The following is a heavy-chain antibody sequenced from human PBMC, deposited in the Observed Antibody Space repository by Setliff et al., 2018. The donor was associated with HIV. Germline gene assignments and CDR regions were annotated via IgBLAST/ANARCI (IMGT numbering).Heavy chain of an antibody. CDR1: GGSFSGYY. Sequence: SETLSLTCAVYGGSFSGYYWSWIRQPPGKGLEWIGDIYYSGSTYYNASLKSRVTISVDTSKNQLSLKMTSVTAADTAVYYCATEERTTVHRIGFWGQGTLVTVS. J-gene: IGHJ4*02. D-gene: IGHD4-17*01. CDR2: IYYSGST. V-gene: IGHV4-34*01. CDR3: ATEERTTVHRIGF.